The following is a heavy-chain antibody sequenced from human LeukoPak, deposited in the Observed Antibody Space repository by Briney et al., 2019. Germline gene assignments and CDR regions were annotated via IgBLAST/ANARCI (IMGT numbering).Heavy chain of an antibody. CDR2: ISYDGSNK. CDR3: ARVGNSYDQDYYYYGMDV. CDR1: GFTFSSYA. J-gene: IGHJ6*02. Sequence: GRSLSLSCAASGFTFSSYAMHWVRQAPGKGLEWVAVISYDGSNKYYADSVKGRLTISRDNSKNTLYLQMNSLRAEDTAVYYCARVGNSYDQDYYYYGMDVWGQGTTVTVSS. D-gene: IGHD3-22*01. V-gene: IGHV3-30-3*01.